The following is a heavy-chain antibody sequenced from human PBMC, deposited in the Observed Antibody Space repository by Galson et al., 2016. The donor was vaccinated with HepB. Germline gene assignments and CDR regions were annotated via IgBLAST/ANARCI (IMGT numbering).Heavy chain of an antibody. CDR3: ATPGGYGGTFYDYGMDV. Sequence: SLRLSCAAFGFTFSDFYMNWFRQAPGKGLEWISFISNRATTIYYADSVKGRFTISRDNAKNSLYLQMNNLRAEDTAVYYCATPGGYGGTFYDYGMDVWGQGTTVTVSS. V-gene: IGHV3-11*04. CDR1: GFTFSDFY. D-gene: IGHD4-23*01. CDR2: ISNRATTI. J-gene: IGHJ6*02.